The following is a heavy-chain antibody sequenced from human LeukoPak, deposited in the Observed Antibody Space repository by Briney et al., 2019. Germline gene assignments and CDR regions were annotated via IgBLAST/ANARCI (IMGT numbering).Heavy chain of an antibody. V-gene: IGHV4-30-4*01. J-gene: IGHJ4*02. CDR2: IYHSGST. CDR3: ARGRVRFLYYFDY. CDR1: GGSISSGDYY. Sequence: SEALSLTCTVSGGSISSGDYYWSWIRQPPGKGLKWIGYIYHSGSTYYSPSLKSRVTVSLDTSKNQFSLKMRSVTAADTAVYYCARGRVRFLYYFDYWGQGTLVTVSS. D-gene: IGHD2-21*01.